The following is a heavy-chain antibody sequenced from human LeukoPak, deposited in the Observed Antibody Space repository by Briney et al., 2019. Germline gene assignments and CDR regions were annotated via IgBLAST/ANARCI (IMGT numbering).Heavy chain of an antibody. CDR1: GLTFSSFA. V-gene: IGHV3-23*01. D-gene: IGHD6-13*01. CDR2: ISASGGST. Sequence: PGGSLRLSCAASGLTFSSFAMSWVRQVPGKGLEWVSGISASGGSTSYADSVKGRFTISRDNSKNTLYLQMNSLRAEDTAVYYCARDLGSSGSFSYYYYGMDVWGQGTTVTVSS. J-gene: IGHJ6*02. CDR3: ARDLGSSGSFSYYYYGMDV.